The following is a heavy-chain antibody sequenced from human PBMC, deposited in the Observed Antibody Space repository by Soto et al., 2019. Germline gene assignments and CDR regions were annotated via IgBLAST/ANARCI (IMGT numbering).Heavy chain of an antibody. D-gene: IGHD3-22*01. CDR3: ASPAGGNDSSGYYY. V-gene: IGHV4-31*03. CDR2: IYYSGST. J-gene: IGHJ4*02. Sequence: ASDTLCLTCTVSGGSISSGGYYWSWIRQHPGKGLEWIGYIYYSGSTYYNPSLKSRVTISVDTSKNQFSLKLSSVTAADTAVYYCASPAGGNDSSGYYYWGQGTLVTVS. CDR1: GGSISSGGYY.